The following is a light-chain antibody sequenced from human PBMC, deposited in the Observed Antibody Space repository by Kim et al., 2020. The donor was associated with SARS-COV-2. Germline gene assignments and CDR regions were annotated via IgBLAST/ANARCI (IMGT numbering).Light chain of an antibody. CDR2: SAS. Sequence: STSVGDSVNRSSREPQRIKKYFNWSPQNPGSAPELHIYSASVLQSGVPSRFSGCGSETVFTLTISSLQPEDCATYLCQQCYSTPYAFGQGT. V-gene: IGKV1-39*01. J-gene: IGKJ2*01. CDR3: QQCYSTPYA. CDR1: QRIKKY.